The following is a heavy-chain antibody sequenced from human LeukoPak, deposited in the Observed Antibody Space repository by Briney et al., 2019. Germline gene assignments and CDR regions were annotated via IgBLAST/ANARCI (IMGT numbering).Heavy chain of an antibody. D-gene: IGHD5-18*01. CDR3: ARERANTAVVRRGLGY. V-gene: IGHV1-2*02. Sequence: ASVKVSCKASGYTFTGYYMHWLRQAPRQGLEWMGWINANSGGTNYAQKFQGRVTMTRDTSISTAYMELSRLRSDDTAVYYCARERANTAVVRRGLGYWGQGTLVTVSS. CDR2: INANSGGT. CDR1: GYTFTGYY. J-gene: IGHJ4*02.